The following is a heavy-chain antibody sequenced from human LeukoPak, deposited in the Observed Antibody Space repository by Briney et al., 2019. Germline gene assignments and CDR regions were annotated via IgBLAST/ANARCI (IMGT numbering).Heavy chain of an antibody. Sequence: SETLSLTCTVSGGSISSGSYYWSWIRQPAGTGLEWIGRIYTSGSTNYNPSLKSRVTISVDTSKNQFSLKLSSVTAADTAVYHCARETMTTVTTFFYYYYGMDVWGQGTTVTVSS. CDR3: ARETMTTVTTFFYYYYGMDV. CDR1: GGSISSGSYY. V-gene: IGHV4-61*02. J-gene: IGHJ6*02. D-gene: IGHD4-11*01. CDR2: IYTSGST.